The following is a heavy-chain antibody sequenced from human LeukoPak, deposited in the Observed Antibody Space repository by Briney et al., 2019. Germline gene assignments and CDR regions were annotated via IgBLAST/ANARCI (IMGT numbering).Heavy chain of an antibody. V-gene: IGHV3-53*01. D-gene: IGHD2-21*02. CDR3: ARGPYGDPLSQLDY. CDR1: GFSVSDKC. J-gene: IGHJ4*02. CDR2: IYSGGST. Sequence: GSLRLSCEASGFSVSDKCMSWVRQAPGKDLEWVSGIYSGGSTYYADPVKGRFTISRDNSKNTLYLQMKSLRLEDTAVYYCARGPYGDPLSQLDYWGQGTLVTVSS.